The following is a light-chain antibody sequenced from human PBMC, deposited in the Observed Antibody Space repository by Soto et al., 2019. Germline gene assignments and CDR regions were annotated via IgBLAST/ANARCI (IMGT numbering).Light chain of an antibody. CDR3: CSYAGSLWV. CDR1: SSDVGGYNY. V-gene: IGLV2-11*01. J-gene: IGLJ3*02. Sequence: QSVLTQPRSVSGSPGQSVTISCTGTSSDVGGYNYVSWYQQHPGKAPKLMIYDVSKRPSGVPDRCSGSKSGNTASLTIAGLQAEDEADYYCCSYAGSLWVFGGGTKLTVL. CDR2: DVS.